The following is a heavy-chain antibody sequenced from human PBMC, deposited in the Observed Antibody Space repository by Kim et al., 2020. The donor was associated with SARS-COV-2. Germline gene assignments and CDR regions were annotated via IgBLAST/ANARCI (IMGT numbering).Heavy chain of an antibody. Sequence: YYADSVKGRFTISRDNSKNTLYLQMNSLRAEDTAIYYCAKLWSSGYYFGYWGQGTLVTVSS. D-gene: IGHD3-22*01. J-gene: IGHJ4*02. V-gene: IGHV3-23*01. CDR3: AKLWSSGYYFGY.